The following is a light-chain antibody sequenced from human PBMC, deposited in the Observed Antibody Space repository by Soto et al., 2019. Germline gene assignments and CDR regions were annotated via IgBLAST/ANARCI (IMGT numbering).Light chain of an antibody. V-gene: IGKV1-39*01. Sequence: DIQMTQSPSSLSASVGDRVTISCRASQTIANYLNWYQHKPGNAPKLLIYAASSLQTGVPSRFSGSGSGTDFTLTINSLQPEDFATYFCHHSHSSPYTFGQGTRLESK. CDR3: HHSHSSPYT. J-gene: IGKJ2*01. CDR1: QTIANY. CDR2: AAS.